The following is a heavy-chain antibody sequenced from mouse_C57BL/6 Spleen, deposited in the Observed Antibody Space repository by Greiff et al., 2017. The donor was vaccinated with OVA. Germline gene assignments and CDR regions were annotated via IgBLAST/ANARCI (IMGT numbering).Heavy chain of an antibody. CDR3: AREYYSSPWFAY. CDR2: IFPNSGST. D-gene: IGHD2-5*01. J-gene: IGHJ3*01. CDR1: GYTFTSYW. V-gene: IGHV1-64*01. Sequence: QVQLQQPGAELVKPGASVKLSCTASGYTFTSYWMHWVKQRPGQGLEWIGMIFPNSGSTNYNEKFKSKATITADKSSSTAYMQLSSLTSEDSAVYYCAREYYSSPWFAYWGQGTLVTVSA.